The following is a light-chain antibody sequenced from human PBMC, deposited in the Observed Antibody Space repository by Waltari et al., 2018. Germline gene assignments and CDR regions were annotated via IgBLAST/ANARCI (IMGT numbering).Light chain of an antibody. CDR3: SSYTSSSLWV. CDR1: RRDAGGYNY. CDR2: DVS. V-gene: IGLV2-14*01. Sequence: QSALTQPASVSGSPGQSITLSCTGTRRDAGGYNYVSRYQQHPGKAPKLMIYDVSNRPSGVSNRFSGSKSGNTASLTISGLQAEDEADYYCSSYTSSSLWVFGGGTKLTVL. J-gene: IGLJ3*02.